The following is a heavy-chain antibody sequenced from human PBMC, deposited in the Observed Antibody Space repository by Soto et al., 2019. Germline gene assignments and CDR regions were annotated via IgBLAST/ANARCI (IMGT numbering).Heavy chain of an antibody. Sequence: GASVKVSCKASGYTFTSYDINWVRQATGQGLEWMGWMNPNSGNTGYAQKFQGRVTMTRNTSISTAYMELSSLRSEDTAVYYCARVGTLWRFTRNGNWFDPWGQGTLVTVSS. J-gene: IGHJ5*02. CDR1: GYTFTSYD. CDR3: ARVGTLWRFTRNGNWFDP. CDR2: MNPNSGNT. V-gene: IGHV1-8*01. D-gene: IGHD3-16*01.